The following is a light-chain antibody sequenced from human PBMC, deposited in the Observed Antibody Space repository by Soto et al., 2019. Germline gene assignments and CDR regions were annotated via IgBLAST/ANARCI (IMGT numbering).Light chain of an antibody. CDR2: ENN. V-gene: IGLV1-51*02. J-gene: IGLJ2*01. CDR3: AAWDNNPSAVV. CDR1: SSIIGNYY. Sequence: QSVLTQPPSVSAAPGQKVTISCSGSSSIIGNYYVSWYRQLPGTAPKLLIYENNKRPSGIPDRFSGSKSGTSATLDITGLQTGDEADYYCAAWDNNPSAVVFGGGTKLTVL.